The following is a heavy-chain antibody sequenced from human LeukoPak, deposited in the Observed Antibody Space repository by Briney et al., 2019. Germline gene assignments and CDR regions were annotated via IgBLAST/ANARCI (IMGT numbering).Heavy chain of an antibody. V-gene: IGHV1-69*06. CDR3: ANTGGTTVTVHDAFDI. CDR2: IIPIFGTA. CDR1: GGTFSSYA. Sequence: SVKVSCKASGGTFSSYAISWVRQAPEQGLEWMGGIIPIFGTANYAQKFQGRVTITADKSTSTAYMELSSLRSEDTAVYYCANTGGTTVTVHDAFDIWGQGTMVTVSS. D-gene: IGHD4-17*01. J-gene: IGHJ3*02.